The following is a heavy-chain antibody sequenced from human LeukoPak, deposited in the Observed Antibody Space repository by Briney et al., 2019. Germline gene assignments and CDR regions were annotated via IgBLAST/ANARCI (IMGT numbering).Heavy chain of an antibody. CDR1: GFTFSLYS. V-gene: IGHV3-64D*08. CDR2: ISSDGVYT. J-gene: IGHJ4*02. Sequence: PGGSLRLSCLASGFTFSLYSMHWVRQAPGKGLEFVSVISSDGVYTYYAYSVKGRFTISRDNSKNTVYLQMSGLGADDTAVYYCAKVLDYCDGGTCYNSGMDSWGQGTLVTVSS. CDR3: AKVLDYCDGGTCYNSGMDS. D-gene: IGHD2-15*01.